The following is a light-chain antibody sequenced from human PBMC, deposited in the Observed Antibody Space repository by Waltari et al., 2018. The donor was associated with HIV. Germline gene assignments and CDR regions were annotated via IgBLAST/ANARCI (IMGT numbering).Light chain of an antibody. CDR3: QAWDSSTVI. V-gene: IGLV3-1*01. Sequence: SYELTQPPSVSVSPGQTASITCSGDKLGDKYACWYQQKPGQSPVLVIYQDNKRPSGIPERFSGSNSGNRATLTISGTQPMDEADYYCQAWDSSTVIFGGGTNLTVL. J-gene: IGLJ2*01. CDR1: KLGDKY. CDR2: QDN.